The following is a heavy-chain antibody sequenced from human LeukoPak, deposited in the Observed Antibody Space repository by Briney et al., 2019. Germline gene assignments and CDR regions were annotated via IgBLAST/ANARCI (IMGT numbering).Heavy chain of an antibody. D-gene: IGHD6-19*01. J-gene: IGHJ4*02. CDR1: GYTCTSYG. Sequence: APVKVSCKASGYTCTSYGINRVRQAPGQELEWMGGISGHKGHTKYVQKMQGRVTMTTDTPTNTAYMELRNLTSDDTAVYYCARGPGIAVAGVFDYWGQGSLVTVSS. CDR3: ARGPGIAVAGVFDY. CDR2: ISGHKGHT. V-gene: IGHV1-18*04.